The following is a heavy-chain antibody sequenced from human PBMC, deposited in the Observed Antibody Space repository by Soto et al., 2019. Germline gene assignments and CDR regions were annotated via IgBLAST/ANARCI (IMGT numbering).Heavy chain of an antibody. CDR1: GGSFSGYY. CDR2: INHSGST. CDR3: ARETPDYDILTGYYDY. D-gene: IGHD3-9*01. Sequence: QVQLQQWGAGLLKPSETLSLTCAVYGGSFSGYYWSWIRQPPGKGLEWIGEINHSGSTNYNPSLKSRVTISVDTSKNQFALKLSSVTAADTAVYYCARETPDYDILTGYYDYWGQGTLVTVSS. J-gene: IGHJ4*02. V-gene: IGHV4-34*01.